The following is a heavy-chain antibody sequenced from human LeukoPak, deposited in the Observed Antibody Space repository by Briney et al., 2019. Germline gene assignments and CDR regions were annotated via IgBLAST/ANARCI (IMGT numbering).Heavy chain of an antibody. D-gene: IGHD2/OR15-2a*01. Sequence: ASVKVSCKASGYTFTGYYMHWVRQAPGQGLEWMGWINPNSGGTNYAQKFQGRVTMTRDTSISTAYMELSRLKASDTAMYYCARLETRIGAFDIWGQGTMVTVSS. V-gene: IGHV1-2*02. J-gene: IGHJ3*02. CDR3: ARLETRIGAFDI. CDR1: GYTFTGYY. CDR2: INPNSGGT.